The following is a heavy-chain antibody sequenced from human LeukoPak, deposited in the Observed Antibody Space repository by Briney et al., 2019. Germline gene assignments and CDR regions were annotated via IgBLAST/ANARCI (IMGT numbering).Heavy chain of an antibody. CDR2: IDPNSGGT. V-gene: IGHV1-2*02. J-gene: IGHJ5*02. Sequence: ASVKVSCKASGYTFTGYYMHWVRQAPGQGLEWMGWIDPNSGGTNYAQKFQGGVTMTRDTSISTAYMELSRLRSDDTAVYYCAREGGFDSSGYYSNWFDPWGQGTLVTVSS. D-gene: IGHD3-22*01. CDR3: AREGGFDSSGYYSNWFDP. CDR1: GYTFTGYY.